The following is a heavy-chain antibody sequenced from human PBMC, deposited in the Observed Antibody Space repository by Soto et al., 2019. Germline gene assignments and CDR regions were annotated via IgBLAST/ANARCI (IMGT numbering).Heavy chain of an antibody. CDR2: IYYSGST. Sequence: QVQLQESGPGLVKPSETLSLTCTVSGGSISSYYWSWIRQPPGKGLEWIGYIYYSGSTNYNPSLKSRVTISVDTSKNQFSLKLSSVTAADTAVYYCARQDGEYCSGGSCYSWFDPWGQGTLVTVSS. D-gene: IGHD2-15*01. V-gene: IGHV4-59*08. CDR1: GGSISSYY. CDR3: ARQDGEYCSGGSCYSWFDP. J-gene: IGHJ5*02.